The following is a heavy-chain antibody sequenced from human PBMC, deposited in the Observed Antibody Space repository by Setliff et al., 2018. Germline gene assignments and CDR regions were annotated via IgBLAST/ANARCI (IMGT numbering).Heavy chain of an antibody. D-gene: IGHD1-26*01. V-gene: IGHV1-18*01. CDR2: ISGSTDNT. CDR3: VREYSGGGLT. Sequence: ASVKVSCKASGGTFSSYAISWVRQAPGQGLEWMGWISGSTDNTNYAQKFRGRVTLTKDTSTNTKYMELRSLRSDDTAVYFCVREYSGGGLTWGQGTMVTVSS. J-gene: IGHJ3*01. CDR1: GGTFSSYA.